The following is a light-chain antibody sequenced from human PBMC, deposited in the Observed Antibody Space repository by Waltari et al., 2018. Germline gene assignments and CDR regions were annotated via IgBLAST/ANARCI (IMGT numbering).Light chain of an antibody. V-gene: IGKV3-20*01. CDR3: QQYGSSPRT. J-gene: IGKJ3*01. CDR2: GAS. Sequence: EIVLTQSPGTLSLSPGARATHSCRASQSVSSSYLAWYQQKPGQAPRLLIYGASSRSTGIPHRFSGSGSGTDFTLTISRLEPEDFAVYYCQQYGSSPRTFGPGTKVDIK. CDR1: QSVSSSY.